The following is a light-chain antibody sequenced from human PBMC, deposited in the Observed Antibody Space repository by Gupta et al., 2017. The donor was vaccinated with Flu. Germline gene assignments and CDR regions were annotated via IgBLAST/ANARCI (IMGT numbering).Light chain of an antibody. CDR3: RQGERWPWT. Sequence: DVVMTQSPSSPPGTLGQPAPIQYRSSEGRVYSDGNTYLHWFQLRPGQSPRRLIYQSSRRESGVPDRFSGSGSGTDFTLKISRVKSEDVGVYSCRQGERWPWTFGQGTKVEIK. CDR2: QSS. V-gene: IGKV2-30*01. CDR1: EGRVYSDGNTY. J-gene: IGKJ1*01.